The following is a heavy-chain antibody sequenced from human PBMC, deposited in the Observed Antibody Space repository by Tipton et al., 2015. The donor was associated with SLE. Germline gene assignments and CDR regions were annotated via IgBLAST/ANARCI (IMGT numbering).Heavy chain of an antibody. D-gene: IGHD3-3*01. CDR2: IYYSGST. CDR3: ARGYYDFWSGYNVDY. CDR1: GGSFSSYY. Sequence: TLSLTCAVYGGSFSSYYWSWIRQPPGKGLEWIGYIYYSGSTNYNPSLKSRVTISVDTSKNQFSLKLSSVTAADTAVYYCARGYYDFWSGYNVDYWGQGTLVTVSS. V-gene: IGHV4-59*01. J-gene: IGHJ4*02.